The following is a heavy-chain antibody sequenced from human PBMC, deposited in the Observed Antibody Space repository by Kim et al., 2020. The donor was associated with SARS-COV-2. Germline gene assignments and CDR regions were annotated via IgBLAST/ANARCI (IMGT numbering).Heavy chain of an antibody. CDR2: INGDGRST. V-gene: IGHV3-74*01. J-gene: IGHJ6*03. D-gene: IGHD6-13*01. CDR3: ARASYSSSGSGYFYYYMAV. Sequence: GGSLRLSCAASGFTFSRHWMHWVRQAPGKGLVWISRINGDGRSTNSADSVKGRITISRDNAKNTLYLQMNSLRVEDTAVYYCARASYSSSGSGYFYYYMAVWGKGTTVTVSS. CDR1: GFTFSRHW.